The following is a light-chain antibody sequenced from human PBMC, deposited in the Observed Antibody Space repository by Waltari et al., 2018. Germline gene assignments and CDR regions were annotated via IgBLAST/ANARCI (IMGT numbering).Light chain of an antibody. CDR3: SSYTTSNTFV. CDR1: SRDVGYYNR. V-gene: IGLV2-18*02. J-gene: IGLJ3*02. Sequence: QSALTQPPSVSGSPGQSVTISCPGTSRDVGYYNRVSWYNQSPCTAPKVVIYEVTYRPSGVPDRFSASRSGNTASLTISGLQAEDEADYYCSSYTTSNTFVFGGGTKLTVL. CDR2: EVT.